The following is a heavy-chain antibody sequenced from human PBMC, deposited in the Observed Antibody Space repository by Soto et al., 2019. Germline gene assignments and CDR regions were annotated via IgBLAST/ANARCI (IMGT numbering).Heavy chain of an antibody. J-gene: IGHJ4*02. Sequence: SVKVSCKASGGTFSNDIITWVRQAPGQGLEWMGRIIPLLNTVNYAQKFQGRVTITADKSTGTAYMEMNSLTSEDTAVYYCAKKHRGSALAYWGQGSLVTVSS. CDR1: GGTFSNDI. CDR2: IIPLLNTV. V-gene: IGHV1-69*08. CDR3: AKKHRGSALAY. D-gene: IGHD6-6*01.